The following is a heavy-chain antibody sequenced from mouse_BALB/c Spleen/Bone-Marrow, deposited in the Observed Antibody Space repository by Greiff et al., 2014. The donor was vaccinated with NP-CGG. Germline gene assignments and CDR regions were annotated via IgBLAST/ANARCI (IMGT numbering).Heavy chain of an antibody. CDR3: ARRGNWDGRDAMDH. CDR1: GFTFSSYG. CDR2: ISTGGSYT. D-gene: IGHD4-1*01. Sequence: ESGGDLVKPGGSLKLSCAASGFTFSSYGMSWVRQTPDKRLEWVATISTGGSYTYYPDSVKGRFTISRDNAKNTLYLQMSSLKSEDTAMYYCARRGNWDGRDAMDHWGQGTSVTVSS. V-gene: IGHV5-6*02. J-gene: IGHJ4*01.